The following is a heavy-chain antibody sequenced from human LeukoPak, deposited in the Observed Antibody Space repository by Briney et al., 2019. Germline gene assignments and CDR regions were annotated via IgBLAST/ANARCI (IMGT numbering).Heavy chain of an antibody. CDR3: ARASWVSSTDAVP. V-gene: IGHV3-23*01. CDR1: GLSFSTFA. J-gene: IGHJ5*02. CDR2: LRGNGET. D-gene: IGHD3-16*01. Sequence: GGSLRLSCAASGLSFSTFAMSWVRQGPATGLEWVSSLRGNGETFYADSVKGRFTLSSDSSRNTVYFQLNNLRVEDTAIYYCARASWVSSTDAVPWGQGTLVTVSS.